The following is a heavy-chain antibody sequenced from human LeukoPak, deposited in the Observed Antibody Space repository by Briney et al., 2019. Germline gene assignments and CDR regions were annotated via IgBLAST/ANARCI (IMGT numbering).Heavy chain of an antibody. D-gene: IGHD3-22*01. CDR1: KYTFTGYY. CDR3: ARDQYYDSKGWFDP. J-gene: IGHJ5*02. V-gene: IGHV1-2*02. Sequence: GSVKVSCKSSKYTFTGYYMHWVRQAPGQGLEWMGCINPNSGGTNYAQKLQGRVTMTTDTSTSTAYMELRSLRSDDTAVYYCARDQYYDSKGWFDPWGQGTLVTVSS. CDR2: INPNSGGT.